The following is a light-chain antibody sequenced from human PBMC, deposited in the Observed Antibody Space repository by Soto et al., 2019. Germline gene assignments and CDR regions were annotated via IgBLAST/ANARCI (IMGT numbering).Light chain of an antibody. CDR2: DVT. CDR1: SSDIGGYNY. Sequence: QSALTQPRSVSGSHGQSVTISCTGTSSDIGGYNYVSWYQHHPGKAPKLMIYDVTTRPSGVPDRFSGSKSGNTASLAISGLQAEDEAEYYCCSYAGSYSLVFGGGTKVTVL. V-gene: IGLV2-11*01. CDR3: CSYAGSYSLV. J-gene: IGLJ2*01.